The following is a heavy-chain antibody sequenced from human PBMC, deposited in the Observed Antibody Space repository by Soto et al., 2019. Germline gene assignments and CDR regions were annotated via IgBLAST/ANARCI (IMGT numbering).Heavy chain of an antibody. CDR1: GGTFSSYS. J-gene: IGHJ6*02. D-gene: IGHD4-17*01. V-gene: IGHV1-69*13. CDR3: ARTVTTGYGMDV. CDR2: IIPIFGTA. Sequence: SVKVSCKASGGTFSSYSISWVRQAPGQGLEWMGGIIPIFGTANYAQKFQGRVTITADESTSTAYMELSSLRSEDTAVYYCARTVTTGYGMDVWGQGTTVTVSS.